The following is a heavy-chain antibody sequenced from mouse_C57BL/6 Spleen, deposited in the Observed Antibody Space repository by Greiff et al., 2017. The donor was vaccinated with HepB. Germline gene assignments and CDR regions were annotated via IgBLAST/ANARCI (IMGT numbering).Heavy chain of an antibody. D-gene: IGHD1-1*01. J-gene: IGHJ2*01. V-gene: IGHV1-69*01. CDR3: AVDYYGSSFDY. CDR2: IDPSDSYT. Sequence: QVQLQQPGAELVMPGASVKLSCKASGYTFTSYWMHWVKQRPGQGLEWIGEIDPSDSYTNYNQKFKGKSTLTVDKSSSTAYMQLSSLTSEDSAVYYGAVDYYGSSFDYWGQGTTRTVSS. CDR1: GYTFTSYW.